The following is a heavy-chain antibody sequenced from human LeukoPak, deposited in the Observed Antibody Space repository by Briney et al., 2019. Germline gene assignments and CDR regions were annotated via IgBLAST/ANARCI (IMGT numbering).Heavy chain of an antibody. J-gene: IGHJ6*03. CDR3: ATDRGWRTSGYYLYYLDV. D-gene: IGHD3-3*01. Sequence: GGSLRLSCAATGFIFTNYFMSWVRQAPGKGLEWVASIKHDGSEKYYVDSVRGRFTISRDNTMNSLYLQMSSLRAEDTAVYYCATDRGWRTSGYYLYYLDVWGQGTTVTVSS. CDR2: IKHDGSEK. CDR1: GFIFTNYF. V-gene: IGHV3-7*01.